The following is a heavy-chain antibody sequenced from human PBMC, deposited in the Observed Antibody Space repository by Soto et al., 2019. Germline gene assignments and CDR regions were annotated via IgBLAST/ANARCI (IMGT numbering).Heavy chain of an antibody. Sequence: QVQLVQSGAEVKKPGSSVKVSCKASGGTFSRNAINWVRQAPGQGLEWMGGIIPIFGTANYARKFQGRVTITADESTSTAYMELSSLTSEDTAVYYFTRHGSGSYYWYYFEYWGQGTLVTVSS. CDR3: TRHGSGSYYWYYFEY. CDR2: IIPIFGTA. D-gene: IGHD3-10*01. J-gene: IGHJ4*02. CDR1: GGTFSRNA. V-gene: IGHV1-69*12.